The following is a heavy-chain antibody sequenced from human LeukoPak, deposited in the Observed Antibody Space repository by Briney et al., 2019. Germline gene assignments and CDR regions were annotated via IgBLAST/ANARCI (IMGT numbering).Heavy chain of an antibody. J-gene: IGHJ4*02. CDR1: GYTFINFG. D-gene: IGHD5-18*01. CDR2: ISANNGNT. V-gene: IGHV1-18*01. Sequence: GASVKVSCKTSGYTFINFGISWVRQAPGQGLEWMGWISANNGNTNYAQKFQGRVTMTTDTSTSTAYMELRSLRFDDTAVYYCARDSTPMVPSSPSYWGQGSLVTVSS. CDR3: ARDSTPMVPSSPSY.